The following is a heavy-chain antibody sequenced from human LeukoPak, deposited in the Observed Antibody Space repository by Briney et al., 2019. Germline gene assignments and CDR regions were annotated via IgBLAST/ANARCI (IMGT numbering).Heavy chain of an antibody. D-gene: IGHD2-2*01. V-gene: IGHV4-39*07. CDR1: GGSISSSSYY. CDR3: ARGSPYCSSTSCYLDY. Sequence: PSETLSLTCSVSGGSISSSSYYWTWIRQSPGKGLEWIGSIHYSGSTYYNPSLKSRLTISVDTSKNQFSLKLSSVTAADTAMYYCARGSPYCSSTSCYLDYWGQGTLVTVSS. CDR2: IHYSGST. J-gene: IGHJ4*02.